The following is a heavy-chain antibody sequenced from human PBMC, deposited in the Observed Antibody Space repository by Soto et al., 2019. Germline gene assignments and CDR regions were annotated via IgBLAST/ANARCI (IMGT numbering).Heavy chain of an antibody. Sequence: HPGGSLRLSCTASGFTFGDYAMSWFRQAPGKGLEWVGFIRSKAYGGTTEYAASVKGRFTISRDDSKSIAYLQMSSLKTEDTAVYYCTRAKIAAAGTIGYWGQGTLVTVSS. CDR1: GFTFGDYA. D-gene: IGHD6-13*01. CDR3: TRAKIAAAGTIGY. J-gene: IGHJ4*02. V-gene: IGHV3-49*03. CDR2: IRSKAYGGTT.